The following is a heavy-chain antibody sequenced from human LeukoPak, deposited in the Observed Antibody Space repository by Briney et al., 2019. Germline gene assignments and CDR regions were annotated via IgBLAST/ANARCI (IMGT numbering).Heavy chain of an antibody. CDR1: GGSISSSSYY. V-gene: IGHV4-39*01. CDR2: IYYSGST. D-gene: IGHD1-26*01. CDR3: ARRGSYLSLDY. Sequence: SETLSLTCTVSGGSISSSSYYWGWIRQPPGKGLEWIGSIYYSGSTYYNPSLKSRVTISVDTSKNQFSLKLSPVTAADTAVYYCARRGSYLSLDYWGQGTLVTVSS. J-gene: IGHJ4*02.